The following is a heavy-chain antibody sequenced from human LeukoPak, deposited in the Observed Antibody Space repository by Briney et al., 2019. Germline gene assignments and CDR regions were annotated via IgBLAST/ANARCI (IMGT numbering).Heavy chain of an antibody. CDR3: AKVTYYYDSSGYYSGYYFDY. CDR1: GFTFSSYA. V-gene: IGHV3-23*01. D-gene: IGHD3-22*01. CDR2: ISGSGGST. Sequence: PGGSLRLSCAASGFTFSSYAMSWVRQAPGKGLEWVSAISGSGGSTYYADSVKGRFTISRDNSKNTLYLQMNSLRAEDTAVYYCAKVTYYYDSSGYYSGYYFDYWGQGTLVTVSS. J-gene: IGHJ4*02.